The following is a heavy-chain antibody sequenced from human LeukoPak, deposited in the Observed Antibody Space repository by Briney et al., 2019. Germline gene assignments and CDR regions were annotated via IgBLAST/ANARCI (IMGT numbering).Heavy chain of an antibody. CDR1: GFTFSSYA. D-gene: IGHD3-22*01. CDR2: ISYDGSNK. Sequence: PGGSLRLSCAASGFTFSSYAMHWVRQAPGKGLEWVAVISYDGSNKYYADSVKGRFTISRDNPKNTLYLQMNSLRAEDTAVYYCARDDDSSGYWKYYFDYWGQGTLVTVSS. CDR3: ARDDDSSGYWKYYFDY. V-gene: IGHV3-30-3*01. J-gene: IGHJ4*02.